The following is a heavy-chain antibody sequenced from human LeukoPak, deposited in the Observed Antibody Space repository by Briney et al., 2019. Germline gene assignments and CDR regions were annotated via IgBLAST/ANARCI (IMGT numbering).Heavy chain of an antibody. CDR3: AKDEGLSDSRGYPDY. D-gene: IGHD3-22*01. CDR2: IWYDGSNK. V-gene: IGHV3-33*06. Sequence: GGSLRLSCAASGFTFSSYGMHWVRQAPGKGLEWVAGIWYDGSNKYYADSVKGRFTISRDNSTNTLYLQMNSLRADDTAVYYCAKDEGLSDSRGYPDYWGQGTLVTVSS. J-gene: IGHJ4*02. CDR1: GFTFSSYG.